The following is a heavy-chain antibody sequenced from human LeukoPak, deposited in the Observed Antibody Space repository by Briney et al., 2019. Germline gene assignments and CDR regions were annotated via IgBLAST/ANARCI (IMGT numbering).Heavy chain of an antibody. Sequence: PGGSLRLSCAASGFTFDDYAMHWVRQAPGKGLEWVSGITWNSDTIGYADSVKGRFTISRDNAKNSLYLQMNSLRAEDTAVYYCARETHSSGQHQYYYYYMDVWGKGTTVTVSS. CDR2: ITWNSDTI. CDR3: ARETHSSGQHQYYYYYMDV. D-gene: IGHD6-19*01. J-gene: IGHJ6*03. CDR1: GFTFDDYA. V-gene: IGHV3-9*01.